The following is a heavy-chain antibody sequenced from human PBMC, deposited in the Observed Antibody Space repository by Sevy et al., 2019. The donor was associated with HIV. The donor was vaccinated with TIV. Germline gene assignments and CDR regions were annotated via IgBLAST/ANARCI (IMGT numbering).Heavy chain of an antibody. CDR1: GFNFRIYA. Sequence: GGSLRLSCAASGFNFRIYAMHWVRQAPGKGLEWVAVISYDGSDKFYAESVKGRFTISRDNSKNLVFLQLNSLRGDDTAVYYFATRRKGATYGYWGQGTPVTVSS. J-gene: IGHJ4*02. CDR3: ATRRKGATYGY. V-gene: IGHV3-30*03. D-gene: IGHD1-26*01. CDR2: ISYDGSDK.